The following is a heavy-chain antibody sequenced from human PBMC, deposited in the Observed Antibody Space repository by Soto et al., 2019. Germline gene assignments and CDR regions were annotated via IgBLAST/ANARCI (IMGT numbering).Heavy chain of an antibody. CDR1: GYSFTSYW. V-gene: IGHV5-51*01. Sequence: PGESLKISCKGSGYSFTSYWIGWVRQMPGKGLEWMGIIYPGDSDTRHSPSFQGQVTISADKSISTAYLQWSSLKASDTAMYYYARPGSEYSGYDLVFDYWGQGTLVTVSS. CDR3: ARPGSEYSGYDLVFDY. J-gene: IGHJ4*02. CDR2: IYPGDSDT. D-gene: IGHD5-12*01.